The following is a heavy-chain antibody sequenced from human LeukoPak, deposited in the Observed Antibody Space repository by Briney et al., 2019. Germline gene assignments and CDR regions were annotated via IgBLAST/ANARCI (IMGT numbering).Heavy chain of an antibody. CDR2: INDSGST. V-gene: IGHV4-34*01. D-gene: IGHD3-16*02. Sequence: SETLSLTCAVYGGSFSGYNCTWTRPPPGKGRGWWGEINDSGSTNYTPSLKSRVTISLDTSKNQFSLKLSSVTGADTAVYYCARGRMRDYVWGSARSSFDRWGQGTLVTVSS. CDR1: GGSFSGYN. J-gene: IGHJ4*02. CDR3: ARGRMRDYVWGSARSSFDR.